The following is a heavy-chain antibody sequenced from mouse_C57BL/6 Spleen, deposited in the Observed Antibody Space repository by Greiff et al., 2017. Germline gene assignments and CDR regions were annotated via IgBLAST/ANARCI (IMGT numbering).Heavy chain of an antibody. CDR3: ARGGVYYGYDGFAY. CDR1: GYAFSSYW. Sequence: QVQLKQSGAELVKPGASVKISCKASGYAFSSYWMNWVKQRPGKGLEWIGQIYPGDGDTNYNGKFKGKATLTADKSSSTAYMQLSSLTSEDSAVYFCARGGVYYGYDGFAYWGQGTLVTVSA. V-gene: IGHV1-80*01. CDR2: IYPGDGDT. J-gene: IGHJ3*01. D-gene: IGHD2-2*01.